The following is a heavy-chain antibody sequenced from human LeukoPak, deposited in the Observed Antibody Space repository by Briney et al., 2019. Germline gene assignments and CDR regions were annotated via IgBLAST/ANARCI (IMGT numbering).Heavy chain of an antibody. D-gene: IGHD3-3*01. Sequence: GGSLRLSCAASGFTFSSYAMSWVRQAPGKGLEWVSAISGSGGSTYYADSVKGRFTISRDNAKNSLYLQMNSLRAEDTAVYYCARDGVQGTYYDFWSGYYTGGFGYWGQGTLVTVSS. J-gene: IGHJ4*02. V-gene: IGHV3-23*01. CDR1: GFTFSSYA. CDR2: ISGSGGST. CDR3: ARDGVQGTYYDFWSGYYTGGFGY.